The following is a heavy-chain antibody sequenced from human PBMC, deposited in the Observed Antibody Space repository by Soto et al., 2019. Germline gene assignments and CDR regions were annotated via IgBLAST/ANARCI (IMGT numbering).Heavy chain of an antibody. CDR1: GFSLITSGMC. Sequence: GSGPTLVNPTQTLTLTCTFSGFSLITSGMCVSWIRQPPGKALEWLARIDWDDDKYYSTSLKTRLTISKDTSKNQVVLTMTNMDPVDTATYYCARTLTYCSSTSCYHYDYYYYMDVWGKGTTVTVSS. D-gene: IGHD2-2*01. J-gene: IGHJ6*03. CDR2: IDWDDDK. CDR3: ARTLTYCSSTSCYHYDYYYYMDV. V-gene: IGHV2-70*11.